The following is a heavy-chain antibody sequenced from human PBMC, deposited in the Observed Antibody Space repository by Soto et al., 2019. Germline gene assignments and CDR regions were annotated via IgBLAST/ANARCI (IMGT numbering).Heavy chain of an antibody. CDR3: ARDKVEVSHSRSDPGCWFDP. CDR1: GFTFSKHA. D-gene: IGHD1-26*01. Sequence: QVQLVESGGGVVQPGRSLRLSCAASGFTFSKHAMHWVRQAPGKGLEWVTVISYDGSNKYYADSVKGRFTISRDNSKNTLYLQMNSLRPEDTAVYYCARDKVEVSHSRSDPGCWFDPWGQGTLVTVSS. V-gene: IGHV3-30-3*01. CDR2: ISYDGSNK. J-gene: IGHJ5*02.